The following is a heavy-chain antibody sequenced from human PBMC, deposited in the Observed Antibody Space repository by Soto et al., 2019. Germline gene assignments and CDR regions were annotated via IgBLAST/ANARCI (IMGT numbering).Heavy chain of an antibody. CDR2: INHSGST. CDR1: GGSFSGYY. CDR3: ARVSRDGYKSSFDY. Sequence: QVQLQQWGAGLLKPSETLSLTCAVYGGSFSGYYWSWIRQPPGKGLEWSGEINHSGSTNYNPSLKSRVTISVDTSKNQFSLKLSSVTAADTAVYYCARVSRDGYKSSFDYWGQGTLVTVSS. D-gene: IGHD5-12*01. J-gene: IGHJ4*02. V-gene: IGHV4-34*01.